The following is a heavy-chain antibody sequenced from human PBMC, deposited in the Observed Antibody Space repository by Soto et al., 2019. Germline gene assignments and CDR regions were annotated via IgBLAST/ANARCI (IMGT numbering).Heavy chain of an antibody. Sequence: SETLSLTCSVSGDSINSRYWSWIRQPPGKGLEWIGYIDYVGSTNYAPSLQSRVTMSVDTSKNHVSLKLRYVTAADTAVYYCVRQRGNYFDFWGQGTLVTVSS. CDR2: IDYVGST. V-gene: IGHV4-59*11. CDR1: GDSINSRY. J-gene: IGHJ4*02. CDR3: VRQRGNYFDF. D-gene: IGHD3-10*01.